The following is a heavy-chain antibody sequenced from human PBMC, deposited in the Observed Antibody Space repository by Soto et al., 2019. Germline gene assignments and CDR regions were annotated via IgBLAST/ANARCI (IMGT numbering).Heavy chain of an antibody. J-gene: IGHJ4*02. V-gene: IGHV4-31*03. CDR2: IYYDGST. D-gene: IGHD3-16*01. CDR1: GGSISSGAYY. CDR3: AREGGDGLDY. Sequence: QVQLQESGPGLVKPSQTLSLTCTVSGGSISSGAYYWSWIRKHPGKGLEWIGYIYYDGSTYYNPSLKSRATTSVDTSKNQFSLRLTSVTAAETAVYFCAREGGDGLDYWGQGTLVTVSS.